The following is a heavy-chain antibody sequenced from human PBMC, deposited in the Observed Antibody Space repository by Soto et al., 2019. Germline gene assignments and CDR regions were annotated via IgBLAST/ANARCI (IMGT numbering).Heavy chain of an antibody. Sequence: SETLSLTCTVSGGSITSDYSCWSWIRQPPGEGLEWIGHIFDSGTTYTNPSLRSQVAISLDTSKNHFSLKLSSVTAADTAVYFCARRYCITTSCSLDYWGQGTLVTVSS. CDR1: GGSITSDYSC. J-gene: IGHJ4*02. V-gene: IGHV4-30-4*02. D-gene: IGHD2-2*01. CDR2: IFDSGTT. CDR3: ARRYCITTSCSLDY.